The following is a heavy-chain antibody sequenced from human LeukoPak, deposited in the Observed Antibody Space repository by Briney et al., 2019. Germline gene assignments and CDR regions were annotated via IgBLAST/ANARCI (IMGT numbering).Heavy chain of an antibody. J-gene: IGHJ4*02. V-gene: IGHV3-30-3*01. CDR2: ISYDGSNK. CDR3: ARDPLAVATHFDY. Sequence: GRSLRLSCAASGFTFSSYAMHWVRQAPGQGLEWVAVISYDGSNKYYADSVKGRFTISRDNSKNTLYLQMNSLRAEDTAVYYCARDPLAVATHFDYWGQGTLVTVSS. D-gene: IGHD6-19*01. CDR1: GFTFSSYA.